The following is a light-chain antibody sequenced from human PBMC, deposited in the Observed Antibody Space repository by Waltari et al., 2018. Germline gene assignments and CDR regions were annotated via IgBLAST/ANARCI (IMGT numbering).Light chain of an antibody. CDR1: TLQRQY. Sequence: SYELTQPPSVSVSPGQTARIACSGETLQRQYAYWYQQKAGQAPVMLIYKDTERPSDIPERFSGSSAGTTVTLTISGVQAEDEADYDCQSADNSGNLDVIFGGGTRLTIL. CDR2: KDT. J-gene: IGLJ2*01. CDR3: QSADNSGNLDVI. V-gene: IGLV3-25*03.